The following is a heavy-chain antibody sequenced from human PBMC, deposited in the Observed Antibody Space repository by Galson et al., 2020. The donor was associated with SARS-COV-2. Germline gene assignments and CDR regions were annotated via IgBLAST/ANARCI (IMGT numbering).Heavy chain of an antibody. V-gene: IGHV1-69*13. J-gene: IGHJ6*02. CDR1: GGTFSSYA. Sequence: GAAVKVSCKASGGTFSSYAISWVRQAPGQGLEWMGGIIPILGTANYAQKSQARVAITADESTSTAYMELSSLRSEDTAVDYCARGLWAARIAYYYGMDVWGQGATVTVSS. D-gene: IGHD6-25*01. CDR3: ARGLWAARIAYYYGMDV. CDR2: IIPILGTA.